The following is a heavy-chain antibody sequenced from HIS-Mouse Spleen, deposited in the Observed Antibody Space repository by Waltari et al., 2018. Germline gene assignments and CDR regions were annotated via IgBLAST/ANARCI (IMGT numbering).Heavy chain of an antibody. CDR2: SYYSGRT. V-gene: IGHV4-39*07. D-gene: IGHD6-13*01. CDR1: GGSISSSSYY. J-gene: IGHJ2*01. CDR3: AREIPYSSSWYDWYFDL. Sequence: QLQLQESGPGLVKPSETLSLTCTVSGGSISSSSYYWGWIRQPPGKGLEWIGSSYYSGRTYSNPSLKSRVTISVDTSKNQCSLKLSSVTAAYTAVDYCAREIPYSSSWYDWYFDLWGRGTLVTVSS.